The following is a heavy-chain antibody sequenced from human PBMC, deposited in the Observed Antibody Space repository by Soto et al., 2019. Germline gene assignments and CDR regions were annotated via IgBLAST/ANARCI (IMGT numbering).Heavy chain of an antibody. J-gene: IGHJ3*02. D-gene: IGHD3-10*01. Sequence: ASVKVSRKASGYTFTGYYMHWVRQAPGQGLEWMGWINPNSGGTNYAQKFQGWVTMTRDTSISTAYMELSRLRSDDTAVYYCAVTLWFGEDDAFDIWGQGTMVTVSS. CDR3: AVTLWFGEDDAFDI. CDR1: GYTFTGYY. CDR2: INPNSGGT. V-gene: IGHV1-2*04.